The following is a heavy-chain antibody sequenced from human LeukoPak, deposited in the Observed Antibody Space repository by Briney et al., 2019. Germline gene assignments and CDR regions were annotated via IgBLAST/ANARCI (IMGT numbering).Heavy chain of an antibody. V-gene: IGHV3-23*01. D-gene: IGHD3-22*01. J-gene: IGHJ4*02. CDR1: GFTFSTYG. Sequence: PGGSLRLSCAASGFTFSTYGMSWVRQAPGKGLEWVSVISGSGGSAYYADSVKGRFTISRDNSKNTLYLQMNSLRAEDTAVYYCAKDQVSGWYYYDSSGYYYFDYWGQGTLVTVSS. CDR3: AKDQVSGWYYYDSSGYYYFDY. CDR2: ISGSGGSA.